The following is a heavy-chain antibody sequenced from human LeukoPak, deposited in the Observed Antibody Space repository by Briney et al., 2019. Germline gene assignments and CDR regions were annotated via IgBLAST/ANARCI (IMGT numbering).Heavy chain of an antibody. CDR3: AGIAAADLPDY. J-gene: IGHJ4*02. CDR1: GYTFTVYY. V-gene: IGHV1-2*02. D-gene: IGHD6-13*01. Sequence: ASVKVSCKASGYTFTVYYMHWVRQAPGQGLEWMCWINPSSGGTNYAQKFQGRVTMTRDTSISTAYMELSRLRSDDTAVYYCAGIAAADLPDYWGQGTLVTVSS. CDR2: INPSSGGT.